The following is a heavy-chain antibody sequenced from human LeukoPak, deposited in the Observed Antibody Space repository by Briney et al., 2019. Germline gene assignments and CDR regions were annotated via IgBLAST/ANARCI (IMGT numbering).Heavy chain of an antibody. J-gene: IGHJ1*01. CDR1: GFTLTTYT. CDR2: ISGSGGST. D-gene: IGHD4-23*01. CDR3: AKGGITVVTPRYFQH. V-gene: IGHV3-23*01. Sequence: GGSLRLSCAASGFTLTTYTMSWVRQPPGKGLEWVSAISGSGGSTYYADSVKGRFTISRDNSKNTLDMQMKSLRGEDTALYYCAKGGITVVTPRYFQHWGQETLVTVSS.